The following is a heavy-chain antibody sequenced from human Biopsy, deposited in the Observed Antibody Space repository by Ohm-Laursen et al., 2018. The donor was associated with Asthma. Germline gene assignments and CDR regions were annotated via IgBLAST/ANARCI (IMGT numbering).Heavy chain of an antibody. D-gene: IGHD6-13*01. CDR3: VRGSSSWHHGPFHYYYGLDV. CDR2: IYYSGTT. Sequence: SETLSLTWSLSSGSGGYMRSGNYYWGWIRQPPGKGLEWIGSIYYSGTTYYNPSLESRVTVSADTSKNQFSLKLTSVTAADTAVYYCVRGSSSWHHGPFHYYYGLDVWGQGTTVTVSS. J-gene: IGHJ6*02. V-gene: IGHV4-39*01. CDR1: SGSGGYMRSGNYY.